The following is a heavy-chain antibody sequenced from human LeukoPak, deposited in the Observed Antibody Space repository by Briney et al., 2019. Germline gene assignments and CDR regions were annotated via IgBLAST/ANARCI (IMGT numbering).Heavy chain of an antibody. D-gene: IGHD6-19*01. J-gene: IGHJ4*02. Sequence: PSETLSLTCAVYGGSFSGYYWSWIRQPAGKGLEWIGRIYTSGSTNYNPSLKSRVTMSVDTSKNQFSLKLSSVTAADTAVYYCARDWHSSGWYDYWGQGTLVTVSS. V-gene: IGHV4-4*07. CDR3: ARDWHSSGWYDY. CDR2: IYTSGST. CDR1: GGSFSGYY.